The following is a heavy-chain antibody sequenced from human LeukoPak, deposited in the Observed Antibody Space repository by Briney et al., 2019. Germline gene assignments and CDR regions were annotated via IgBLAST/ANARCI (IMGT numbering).Heavy chain of an antibody. CDR1: GFTFSSYA. J-gene: IGHJ4*02. V-gene: IGHV3-30-3*02. CDR2: ITYDGSNK. D-gene: IGHD6-6*01. CDR3: AKDLAARPSRFDY. Sequence: GRSLRLSCAASGFTFSSYAMHWVRQAPGKGLEWVAVITYDGSNKYYADSVKGRFTISRDNSKNTLYLQMNSLRAEDTAVYYCAKDLAARPSRFDYWGQGTLVTVSS.